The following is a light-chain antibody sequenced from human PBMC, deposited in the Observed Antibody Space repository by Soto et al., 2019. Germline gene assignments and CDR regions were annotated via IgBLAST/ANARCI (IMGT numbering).Light chain of an antibody. CDR1: QSVSSSY. V-gene: IGKV3-20*01. CDR3: QQYRSSYT. J-gene: IGKJ2*01. Sequence: EIVLTQSPGTLSLSPGERVTLSCRASQSVSSSYLAWYQQKPGQAPRLLIYGASSRATGIPDRFSGSGSGTDFTLTISRLEPEDFAVYYCQQYRSSYTFGQGTKLEIK. CDR2: GAS.